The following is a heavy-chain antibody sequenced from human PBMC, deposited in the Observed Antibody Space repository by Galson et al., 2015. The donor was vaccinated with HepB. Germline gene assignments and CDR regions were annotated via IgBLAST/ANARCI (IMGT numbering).Heavy chain of an antibody. CDR1: GYTFTGYY. CDR2: INPNSGGT. V-gene: IGHV1-2*02. CDR3: ARPPTAAYCGGDCYGDAFDI. D-gene: IGHD2-21*01. J-gene: IGHJ3*02. Sequence: SCKASGYTFTGYYMHWVRQAPGQGLEWMGWINPNSGGTNYAQKFQGRVTMTRDTSISTAYMELSRLRSDGTAVYYCARPPTAAYCGGDCYGDAFDIWGQGTMVTVSS.